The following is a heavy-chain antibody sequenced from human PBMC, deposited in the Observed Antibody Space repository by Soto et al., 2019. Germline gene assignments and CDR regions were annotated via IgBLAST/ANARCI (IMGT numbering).Heavy chain of an antibody. CDR1: GLTFTSHA. CDR3: AKPECITNNCYRSMDV. CDR2: IGGSGGST. Sequence: EVQLLESGGGLVQPGGSLRLSCAASGLTFTSHAMSWVRQAPGKGLEWVSGIGGSGGSTYSADSVKGRFAISRDNSKNTLYLQMNSLRVEDTAVYYCAKPECITNNCYRSMDVWGKGTTVTVSS. J-gene: IGHJ6*03. D-gene: IGHD2-2*02. V-gene: IGHV3-23*01.